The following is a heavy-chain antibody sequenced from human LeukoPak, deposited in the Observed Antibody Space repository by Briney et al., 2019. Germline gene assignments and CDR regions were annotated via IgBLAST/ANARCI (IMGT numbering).Heavy chain of an antibody. D-gene: IGHD3-3*01. J-gene: IGHJ4*02. CDR2: IYHSGST. V-gene: IGHV4-38-2*01. CDR1: AYSITSGYY. Sequence: SETLSLTCGVSAYSITSGYYWAWIRQPPGKGLEWIGNIYHSGSTYYNPSLKSRVTISVDTSKNQFSLKLSSVTAADTAVYYCARHEDYDFWSGYPVGTFDYWGQGTLVTVSS. CDR3: ARHEDYDFWSGYPVGTFDY.